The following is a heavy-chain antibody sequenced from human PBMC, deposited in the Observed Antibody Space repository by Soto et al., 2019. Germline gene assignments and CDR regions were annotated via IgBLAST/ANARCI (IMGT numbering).Heavy chain of an antibody. J-gene: IGHJ6*02. Sequence: ASVKVSCKASGYTFTGYYLHWVRQAPGQGLEWMGWINPSSGGANIAQKFQGWVTMTRDTSIDTAYMELTRLRSDDTAVYYCARDAAMGDYYHYGMDVWGQGTSVTVSS. CDR1: GYTFTGYY. D-gene: IGHD5-18*01. V-gene: IGHV1-2*04. CDR2: INPSSGGA. CDR3: ARDAAMGDYYHYGMDV.